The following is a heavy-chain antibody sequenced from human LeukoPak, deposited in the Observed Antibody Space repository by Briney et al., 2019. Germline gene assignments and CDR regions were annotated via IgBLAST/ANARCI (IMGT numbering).Heavy chain of an antibody. CDR3: ARGRYCSSTSCYRSKAFDI. V-gene: IGHV3-20*04. Sequence: GGSLRLSCAASGLTFSSYGMSWVRQAPGKGLEWVSGINWNGGSTGYADSVKGRFTISRDNAKNSLYLQMNSLRAEDTALYYCARGRYCSSTSCYRSKAFDIWGQGTMVTVSS. CDR2: INWNGGST. CDR1: GLTFSSYG. J-gene: IGHJ3*02. D-gene: IGHD2-2*01.